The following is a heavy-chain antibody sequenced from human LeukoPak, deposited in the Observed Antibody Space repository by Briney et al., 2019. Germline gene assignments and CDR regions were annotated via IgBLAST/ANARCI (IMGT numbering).Heavy chain of an antibody. J-gene: IGHJ4*02. V-gene: IGHV4-59*08. CDR1: GGSISSYY. D-gene: IGHD3-22*01. CDR3: ARWRWDYYDSSGYDY. CDR2: IYYGGST. Sequence: SETLSLTCTVSGGSISSYYWSWIRQPPGKGLEWIGYIYYGGSTNYNPSLKSRVTISVDTSKNQFSLKLSSVTAADTAVYYCARWRWDYYDSSGYDYWGQGTLVTVSS.